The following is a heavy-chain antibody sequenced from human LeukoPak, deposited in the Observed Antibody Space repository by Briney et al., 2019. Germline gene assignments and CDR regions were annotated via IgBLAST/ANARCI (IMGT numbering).Heavy chain of an antibody. Sequence: SETLSLTCAVYGGSFSGYYWSWIRQPPGKGLEWIGEINHSGSTNYNPSLKSRVTISVDTSKNQFSLKLNSVTAADTAVYYCARTRSSGTCDYWGQGTLVTVSS. J-gene: IGHJ4*02. CDR2: INHSGST. V-gene: IGHV4-34*01. CDR1: GGSFSGYY. D-gene: IGHD1-26*01. CDR3: ARTRSSGTCDY.